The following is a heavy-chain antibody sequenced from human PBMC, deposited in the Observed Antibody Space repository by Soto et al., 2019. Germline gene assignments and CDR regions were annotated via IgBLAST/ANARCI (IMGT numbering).Heavy chain of an antibody. J-gene: IGHJ3*02. CDR1: GVTFDDYA. D-gene: IGHD6-13*01. Sequence: GGSLRLSCAASGVTFDDYAMHWVRQAPGKGLEWVSGISWNSGSIGYADSVKGRFTISRDNAKNSLYLQMNSLRAEDTALYYCASSSAFDIWGQGTMVTVSS. CDR2: ISWNSGSI. V-gene: IGHV3-9*01. CDR3: ASSSAFDI.